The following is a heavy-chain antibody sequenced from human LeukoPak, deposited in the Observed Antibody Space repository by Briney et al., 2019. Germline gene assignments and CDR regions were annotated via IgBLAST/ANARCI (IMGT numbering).Heavy chain of an antibody. V-gene: IGHV3-33*06. CDR3: AKDKSGFRLDY. CDR1: GFTFSSYG. Sequence: PGGSLRLSCAASGFTFSSYGMHWVRQAPGKGLEWVAVIWDDGNKKYYVDSVKGRFTISRDNSKKTLYLQMSSLRAEDTAVYYCAKDKSGFRLDYWGQGTLVTVSS. J-gene: IGHJ4*02. CDR2: IWDDGNKK.